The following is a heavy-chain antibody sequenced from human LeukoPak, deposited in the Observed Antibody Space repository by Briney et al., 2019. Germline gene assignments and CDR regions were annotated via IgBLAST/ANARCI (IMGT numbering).Heavy chain of an antibody. CDR2: MFHSGST. D-gene: IGHD6-6*01. J-gene: IGHJ4*02. Sequence: KTSETLSLTCTLSGYSISSGYYWGWIRQPPGKGLEWIASMFHSGSTYYNPSLKSRVTISVDTSKNQFSLKLSSMTGADTAVYYCARRHVQYTSSSDPYYFDYWGQGTLVTVSS. CDR3: ARRHVQYTSSSDPYYFDY. CDR1: GYSISSGYY. V-gene: IGHV4-38-2*02.